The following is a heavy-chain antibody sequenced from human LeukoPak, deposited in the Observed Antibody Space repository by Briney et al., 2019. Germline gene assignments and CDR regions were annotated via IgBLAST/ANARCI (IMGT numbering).Heavy chain of an antibody. V-gene: IGHV3-33*05. CDR1: GFTFSSYG. CDR3: AKDGYSSSWYWALEYFQH. J-gene: IGHJ1*01. CDR2: ISYDGSNK. Sequence: PGGSLRLSCAASGFTFSSYGMHWVRQAPGKGLEWVAVISYDGSNKYYADSVKGRFTISRDNSKNTLYLQMNSLRAEDTAVYYCAKDGYSSSWYWALEYFQHWGQGTLVTVSS. D-gene: IGHD6-13*01.